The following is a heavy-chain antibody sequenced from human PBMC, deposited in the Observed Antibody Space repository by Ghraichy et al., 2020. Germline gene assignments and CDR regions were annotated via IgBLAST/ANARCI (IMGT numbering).Heavy chain of an antibody. CDR3: VNYYDSSGYT. D-gene: IGHD3-22*01. V-gene: IGHV3-30*03. CDR1: GFTFSSYG. Sequence: SCAASGFTFSSYGMHWVRQAPGKGLEWVAVISYDGSNKYYADSVKGRFTISRDNSKNTLYLQMNSLRAEDTAVYYCVNYYDSSGYTWGQGTLVTVSS. CDR2: ISYDGSNK. J-gene: IGHJ5*02.